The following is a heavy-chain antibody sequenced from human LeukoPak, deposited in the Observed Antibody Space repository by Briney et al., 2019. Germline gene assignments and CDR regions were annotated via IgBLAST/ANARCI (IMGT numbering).Heavy chain of an antibody. CDR2: IRSKANSYAT. CDR1: GFTFSGSA. CDR3: TRLYTFGGVIVPN. J-gene: IGHJ4*02. Sequence: PGRSLRLSCAASGFTFSGSAMHWVRQASGKGLEWVGRIRSKANSYATAYAASVKGRFTISRDDSKNTAYLQMNSLKTEDTAVYYCTRLYTFGGVIVPNWGQGTLVTVSS. D-gene: IGHD3-16*02. V-gene: IGHV3-73*01.